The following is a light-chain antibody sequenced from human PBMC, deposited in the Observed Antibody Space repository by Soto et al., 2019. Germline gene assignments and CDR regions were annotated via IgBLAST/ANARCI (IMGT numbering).Light chain of an antibody. J-gene: IGLJ1*01. CDR1: SSDVGGYNY. Sequence: QSALTQPASVSGSPGQSITISCTGTSSDVGGYNYVSWYQQHPGKAPKLMIYEVSNRPSGVSNRFSGSKSGNTASLTISGLQAEDAADYYCSSYTSSSPYVFGTGTKVTVL. V-gene: IGLV2-14*01. CDR3: SSYTSSSPYV. CDR2: EVS.